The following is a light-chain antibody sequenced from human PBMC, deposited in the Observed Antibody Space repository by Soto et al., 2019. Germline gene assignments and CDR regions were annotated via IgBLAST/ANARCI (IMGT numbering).Light chain of an antibody. CDR2: STS. CDR1: TGAVTSSYY. V-gene: IGLV7-43*01. CDR3: LLYYGGDYV. J-gene: IGLJ1*01. Sequence: QAVVTQEPSLTVSPGGTVTLTCASSTGAVTSSYYPNWFQQKPGQPSRALIYSTSNKRSWTPARFSGSLLGGKAALTLSGVQPEDEAEYYCLLYYGGDYVFGPGTKLTVL.